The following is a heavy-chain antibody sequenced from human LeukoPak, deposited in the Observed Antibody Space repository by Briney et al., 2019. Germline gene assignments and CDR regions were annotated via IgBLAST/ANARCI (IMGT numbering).Heavy chain of an antibody. CDR1: GYTFTGYY. CDR3: ARGVATTNLPQYYYYMYV. V-gene: IGHV1-2*02. D-gene: IGHD5-12*01. Sequence: GASVKVSCKASGYTFTGYYMHWVRQAPGQGLEWMGWINPNSGGTNYAQKFQGRVTMTRDTSISTAYMELSRLRSDDTAVYYCARGVATTNLPQYYYYMYVWGKGTTVTVSS. CDR2: INPNSGGT. J-gene: IGHJ6*03.